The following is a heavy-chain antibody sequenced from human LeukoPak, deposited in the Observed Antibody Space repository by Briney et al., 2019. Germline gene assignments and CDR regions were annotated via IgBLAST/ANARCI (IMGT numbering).Heavy chain of an antibody. V-gene: IGHV4-34*01. CDR2: INHSGST. Sequence: SETLSLTCTVSGGSFSGYYWSWIRQPPGKGLEWLGEINHSGSTNYNPSLKSRVTISVDTSKNQFSLKLSSVTAADTAVYYCARGYCSSTSCYRWFDPWGQGTLVTVSS. J-gene: IGHJ5*02. D-gene: IGHD2-2*01. CDR3: ARGYCSSTSCYRWFDP. CDR1: GGSFSGYY.